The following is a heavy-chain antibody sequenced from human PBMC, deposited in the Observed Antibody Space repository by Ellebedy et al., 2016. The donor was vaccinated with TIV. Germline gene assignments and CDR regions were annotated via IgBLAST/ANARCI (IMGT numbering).Heavy chain of an antibody. CDR3: ARGSGGTQNGAFDS. J-gene: IGHJ4*02. CDR1: GGPISTTNW. D-gene: IGHD2-15*01. CDR2: ILNDGST. Sequence: MPGGSLRLSCGVSGGPISTTNWWCWVRQAPGKGLEWIGYILNDGSTRYNPSLKSRVTISVDTSKKLFSLKLNSVTAADTAVYYCARGSGGTQNGAFDSWGLGTLVTVSP. V-gene: IGHV4-4*02.